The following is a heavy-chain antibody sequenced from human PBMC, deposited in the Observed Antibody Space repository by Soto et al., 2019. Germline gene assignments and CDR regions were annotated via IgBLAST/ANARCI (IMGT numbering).Heavy chain of an antibody. Sequence: KNRGASVKVSCKASGYTFTSYGISWVRQAPGQGLEWMGWISAYNGNTNYAQKLQGRVTMTTDTSTSTAYMELRSLRSDDTAVYYCARDDGSGWSGGAFDIWGQGTMVTVSS. CDR2: ISAYNGNT. V-gene: IGHV1-18*01. CDR1: GYTFTSYG. D-gene: IGHD6-19*01. CDR3: ARDDGSGWSGGAFDI. J-gene: IGHJ3*02.